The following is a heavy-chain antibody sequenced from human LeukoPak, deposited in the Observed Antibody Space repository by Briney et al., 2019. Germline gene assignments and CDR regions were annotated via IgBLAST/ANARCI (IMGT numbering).Heavy chain of an antibody. V-gene: IGHV3-53*01. D-gene: IGHD6-6*01. J-gene: IGHJ4*02. CDR3: AKEEQQFDYFDY. CDR1: GFTFSSYS. Sequence: GGSLRLSCAASGFTFSSYSMNWVRQAPGKGLEWISVIYSGGSTHYADSVKGRFTISRDNSKNTLFLQMNSLRAEDTAVYYCAKEEQQFDYFDYWGQGTLVTVSS. CDR2: IYSGGST.